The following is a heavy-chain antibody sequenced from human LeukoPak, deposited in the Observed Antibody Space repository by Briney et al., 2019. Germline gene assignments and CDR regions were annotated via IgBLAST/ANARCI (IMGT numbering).Heavy chain of an antibody. CDR3: ARVLGGYSYGTAFDY. CDR1: GYTFTSYG. V-gene: IGHV1-18*01. CDR2: ISAYNGNT. D-gene: IGHD5-18*01. J-gene: IGHJ4*02. Sequence: ASVKVSCKASGYTFTSYGISWVRQAPGQGLEWMGWISAYNGNTNYAQKLQGRVTMTTDTSTRTAYMELRSLRSDDTAVYYCARVLGGYSYGTAFDYWGQGTLVTVSS.